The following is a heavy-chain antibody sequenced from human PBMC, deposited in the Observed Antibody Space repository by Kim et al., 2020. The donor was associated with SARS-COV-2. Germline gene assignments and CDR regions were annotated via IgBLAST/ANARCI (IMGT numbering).Heavy chain of an antibody. Sequence: SETLSLTCTVSGGSISSSSYYWGWIRQPPGKGLEWIGSIYYSGSTYYNPSLKSRVTISVDTSKNQFSLKLSSVTAADTAVYYCARLGLRFENWFDPWGQGTLVTVSS. J-gene: IGHJ5*02. CDR3: ARLGLRFENWFDP. CDR1: GGSISSSSYY. D-gene: IGHD5-12*01. V-gene: IGHV4-39*01. CDR2: IYYSGST.